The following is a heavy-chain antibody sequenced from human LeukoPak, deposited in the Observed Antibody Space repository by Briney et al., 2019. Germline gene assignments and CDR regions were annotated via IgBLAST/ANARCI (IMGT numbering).Heavy chain of an antibody. CDR1: GGSISSGHSH. Sequence: SETLSLTCTISGGSISSGHSHWCWIRQPPGKGLEWIGYIYYSGSTYYNPSLKSRVTISVDTSKNQFSLKMTSVTAADTAVYYCARAPGIWGATRSGFYSWGQGTLVTVSS. V-gene: IGHV4-30-4*01. CDR3: ARAPGIWGATRSGFYS. J-gene: IGHJ4*02. CDR2: IYYSGST. D-gene: IGHD1-26*01.